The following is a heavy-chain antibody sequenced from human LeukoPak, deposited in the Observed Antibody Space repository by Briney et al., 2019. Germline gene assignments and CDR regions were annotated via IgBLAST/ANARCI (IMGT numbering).Heavy chain of an antibody. J-gene: IGHJ5*02. CDR1: GGSISSYY. CDR3: ARGRRDYGGNSRRWFDP. D-gene: IGHD4-23*01. V-gene: IGHV4-59*12. CDR2: IYYSGST. Sequence: SETLSLTCTVSGGSISSYYWSWIRQPPGKGLEWIGYIYYSGSTNYNPSLKSRVTISVDTSKNQFSLKLSSVTAADTAVYYCARGRRDYGGNSRRWFDPWGQGTLVTVSS.